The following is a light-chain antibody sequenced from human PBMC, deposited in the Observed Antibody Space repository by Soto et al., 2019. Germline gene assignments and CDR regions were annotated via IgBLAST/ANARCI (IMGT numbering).Light chain of an antibody. Sequence: EIVLTQSPATLSLSPGERATLACRASQSVSAYLAWYQQKPGQAPRLLIYDASNRATGIPARFSGSGSGTDFPLPIRSLEPEDFAVYYCQQRSNWHFTFGTGTKVDIK. CDR2: DAS. J-gene: IGKJ3*01. CDR3: QQRSNWHFT. CDR1: QSVSAY. V-gene: IGKV3-11*01.